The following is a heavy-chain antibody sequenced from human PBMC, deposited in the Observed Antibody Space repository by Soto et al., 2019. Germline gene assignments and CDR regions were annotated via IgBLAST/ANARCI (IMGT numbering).Heavy chain of an antibody. D-gene: IGHD6-13*01. J-gene: IGHJ6*02. CDR2: IYYSGST. CDR3: ARQGYSSSWYGQGGYYYYGMDV. CDR1: GGSISSGDYY. Sequence: PSETLSLTCTVSGGSISSGDYYWSWIRQPPGKGLEWIGYIYYSGSTYYNPSLKSRVTISVDTSKNQFSLKLSSVTAADTAVYYCARQGYSSSWYGQGGYYYYGMDVWGQGTTVTVSS. V-gene: IGHV4-30-4*01.